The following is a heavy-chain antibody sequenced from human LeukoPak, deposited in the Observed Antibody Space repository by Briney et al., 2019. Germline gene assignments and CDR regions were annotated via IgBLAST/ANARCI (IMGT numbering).Heavy chain of an antibody. V-gene: IGHV1-69*01. J-gene: IGHJ3*02. D-gene: IGHD3-3*01. CDR1: GGTFSSYA. Sequence: SVKVSCKASGGTFSSYAISWVRQAPGQGLEWMGGIIPIFGTANYAQKFQGRVTITADESTSTAYMELSSLRSEDTAVYYCARGPHFGVVIIGAFDIWGQGTMVTVSS. CDR3: ARGPHFGVVIIGAFDI. CDR2: IIPIFGTA.